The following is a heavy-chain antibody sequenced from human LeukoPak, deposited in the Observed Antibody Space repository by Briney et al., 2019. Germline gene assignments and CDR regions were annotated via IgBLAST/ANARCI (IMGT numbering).Heavy chain of an antibody. Sequence: SETLSLTCTVSGGSISSGSYYWSWIRQPAGKGLEWIGRIYTSGSTNYNPSLKSRVAISVDTSKNQFSLKLSSVTAADTAVYYCARRLRVSRSAFDIWGQGTMVTVSS. CDR1: GGSISSGSYY. V-gene: IGHV4-61*02. CDR3: ARRLRVSRSAFDI. D-gene: IGHD4-17*01. CDR2: IYTSGST. J-gene: IGHJ3*02.